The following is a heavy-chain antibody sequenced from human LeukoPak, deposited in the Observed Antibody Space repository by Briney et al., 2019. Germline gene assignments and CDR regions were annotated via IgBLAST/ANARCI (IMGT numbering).Heavy chain of an antibody. CDR2: ISYDGSNK. CDR1: RFTFSNYA. J-gene: IGHJ4*02. V-gene: IGHV3-30-3*02. CDR3: AKRVTGTTNYFDY. Sequence: GRSLRLSCAASRFTFSNYAMHWVRQAPGKGLEWVAVISYDGSNKYYADSVKGRFTISRDNSKNTLYLQMNSLRAEDTAVYYCAKRVTGTTNYFDYWGQGTLVTVSS. D-gene: IGHD1-7*01.